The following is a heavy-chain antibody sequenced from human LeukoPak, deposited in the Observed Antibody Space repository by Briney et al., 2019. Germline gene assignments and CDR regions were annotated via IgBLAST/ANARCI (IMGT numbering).Heavy chain of an antibody. CDR2: IYYSGST. D-gene: IGHD1-26*01. CDR3: ARLASGSYGPLTPFDY. J-gene: IGHJ4*02. V-gene: IGHV4-59*08. CDR1: GGSISGYY. Sequence: SETLSLTCTVSGGSISGYYWSWIRQPPGKGLEWIGDIYYSGSTNYNPSLKSRVTISVDTSKNQFSLRLSSVTAADTAVYYSARLASGSYGPLTPFDYWGQGTLVTVSS.